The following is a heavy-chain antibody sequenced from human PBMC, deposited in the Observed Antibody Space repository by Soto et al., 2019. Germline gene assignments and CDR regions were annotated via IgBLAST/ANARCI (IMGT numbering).Heavy chain of an antibody. Sequence: ASVKVSCTASGYTFTNYAIHWVRQAPGQRLEWMGWINAGNGNTKNSQKFQGRVTITRDTSASTAFMELSSLRSEDTAVYYCARNLAPAAFIPGWFDPWGQGTLVTVSS. CDR1: GYTFTNYA. CDR2: INAGNGNT. J-gene: IGHJ5*02. CDR3: ARNLAPAAFIPGWFDP. D-gene: IGHD2-2*01. V-gene: IGHV1-3*01.